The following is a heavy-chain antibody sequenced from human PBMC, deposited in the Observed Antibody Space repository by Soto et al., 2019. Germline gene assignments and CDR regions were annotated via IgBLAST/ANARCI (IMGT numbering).Heavy chain of an antibody. D-gene: IGHD2-15*01. CDR2: ISHAGSNK. J-gene: IGHJ3*01. CDR3: ARAYGIGGATFDC. V-gene: IGHV3-30-3*01. Sequence: QVQLVESGGGVVQPGRSLRLSCAASGFIFSTYAMHWVRQAPGKGLEWVAVISHAGSNKYYADSVKGRFTISRDNSKNTLYLQMRSLSAEDTAVDYCARAYGIGGATFDCWGQGSMVTVSS. CDR1: GFIFSTYA.